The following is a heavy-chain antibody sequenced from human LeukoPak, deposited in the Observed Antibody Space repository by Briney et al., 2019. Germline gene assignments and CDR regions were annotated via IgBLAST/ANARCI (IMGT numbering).Heavy chain of an antibody. Sequence: GRSLRLSCAAPGFTFSSYAMHWVRQAPGKGLEWVAVISYDGSNKYYADSVKGRFTISRDNSKNTLYLQMNSLRAEDTAVYYCARFSSSGWYFDYWGQGTLVTVSS. V-gene: IGHV3-30*04. CDR2: ISYDGSNK. CDR1: GFTFSSYA. J-gene: IGHJ4*02. D-gene: IGHD6-19*01. CDR3: ARFSSSGWYFDY.